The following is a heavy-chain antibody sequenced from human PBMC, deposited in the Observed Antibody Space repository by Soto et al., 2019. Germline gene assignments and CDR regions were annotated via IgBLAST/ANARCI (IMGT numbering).Heavy chain of an antibody. CDR3: ARDLGYDRFDP. V-gene: IGHV3-7*01. CDR2: IKLDGSEK. D-gene: IGHD3-9*01. CDR1: GFTFSDYS. Sequence: GGSLRLSCAASGFTFSDYSMSWVRQAPGKGLEWVATIKLDGSEKYYVDSVKGRFTISRDNAENSLFLQMNSMRAEDTAVYYCARDLGYDRFDPWGQGTLVTVSS. J-gene: IGHJ5*02.